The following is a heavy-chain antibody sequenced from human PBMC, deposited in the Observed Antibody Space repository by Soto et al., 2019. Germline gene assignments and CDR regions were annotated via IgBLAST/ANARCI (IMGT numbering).Heavy chain of an antibody. J-gene: IGHJ4*02. V-gene: IGHV4-59*08. D-gene: IGHD4-17*01. CDR1: GGSMVSYY. Sequence: PSETLSLTCTVSGGSMVSYYWSWIRQPPGRGLEWIGFIYYAGSTKYNPSLNSRVTISVDTSKNQFSLTVTSVTAADAAVYYCTTFRGITTATTERYLDYWGQGILVTVS. CDR2: IYYAGST. CDR3: TTFRGITTATTERYLDY.